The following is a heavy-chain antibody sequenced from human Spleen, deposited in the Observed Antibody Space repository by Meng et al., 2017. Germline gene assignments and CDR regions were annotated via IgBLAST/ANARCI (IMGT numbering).Heavy chain of an antibody. J-gene: IGHJ4*02. Sequence: VQLQELGPGLVKSSETRSRTCVVSGGSFSGYFGSWIRQPPGKGLEWIGEINHSGSTSYNPSLKSRVTISVDTSKNHFYLKLSSVTAADTAVYYCARSQGPYSGYDLDYWGQGSLVTVSS. CDR1: GGSFSGYF. D-gene: IGHD5-12*01. V-gene: IGHV4-34*10. CDR2: INHSGST. CDR3: ARSQGPYSGYDLDY.